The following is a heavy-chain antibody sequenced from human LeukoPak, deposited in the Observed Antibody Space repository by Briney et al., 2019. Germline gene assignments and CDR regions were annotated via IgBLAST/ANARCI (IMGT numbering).Heavy chain of an antibody. CDR1: GFGFSTYW. V-gene: IGHV3-7*01. Sequence: PGGSLRLSCAASGFGFSTYWMRWARQTPGKGLEWVANIKGDGSEINYVDSVKGRFTISRDNAKNSLSLQMNSLTADDTGVYYCAREGLPYSGDHWGQGTLVTVSS. CDR3: AREGLPYSGDH. J-gene: IGHJ4*02. D-gene: IGHD1-26*01. CDR2: IKGDGSEI.